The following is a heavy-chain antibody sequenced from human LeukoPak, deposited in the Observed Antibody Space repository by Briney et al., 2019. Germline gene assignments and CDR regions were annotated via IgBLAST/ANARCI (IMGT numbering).Heavy chain of an antibody. CDR1: GFTFSSYS. D-gene: IGHD2-15*01. V-gene: IGHV3-30*03. J-gene: IGHJ6*02. CDR3: ARGHIVVVVAATGGMDV. CDR2: ISYDGSNK. Sequence: GGSLRLSCAASGFTFSSYSMNWVRQAPGKGLEWVAVISYDGSNKYYADSVKGRFTISRDNSKNTLYLQMNSLRAEDTAVYYCARGHIVVVVAATGGMDVWGQGTTVTVSS.